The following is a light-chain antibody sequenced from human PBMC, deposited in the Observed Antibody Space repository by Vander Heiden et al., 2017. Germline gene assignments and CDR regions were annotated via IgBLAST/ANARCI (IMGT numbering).Light chain of an antibody. Sequence: QSVLTQPPSVSGAPGQRVTLSCPGSSSNIGTNYDVHWYQQLPGTAPKLLIYGDNNRPSGVPDRFSVSKSGTSASLTITGLQAEDEADYYCQCYDTSLSAWVFGGGTKLTVL. CDR1: SSNIGTNYD. CDR3: QCYDTSLSAWV. CDR2: GDN. V-gene: IGLV1-40*01. J-gene: IGLJ3*02.